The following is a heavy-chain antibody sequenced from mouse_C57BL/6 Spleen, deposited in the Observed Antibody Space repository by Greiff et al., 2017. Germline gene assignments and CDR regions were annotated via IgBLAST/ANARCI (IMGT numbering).Heavy chain of an antibody. CDR2: INPSTGGT. Sequence: VQLQQSGPELVKPGASVKISCKASGYSFTGYYMNWVKQSPEKSLEWIGEINPSTGGTTYNQKFKAKATLTVDKSSSTAYMQLKSLTSEDSAVYYCARDGWAYWGQGTLVTVSA. CDR1: GYSFTGYY. D-gene: IGHD2-3*01. CDR3: ARDGWAY. J-gene: IGHJ3*01. V-gene: IGHV1-42*01.